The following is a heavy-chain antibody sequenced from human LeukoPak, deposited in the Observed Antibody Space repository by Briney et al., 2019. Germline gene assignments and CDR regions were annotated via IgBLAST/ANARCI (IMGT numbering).Heavy chain of an antibody. J-gene: IGHJ4*02. CDR3: AREAAGYCSGGSCRLFDY. CDR1: GGSISSSNW. CDR2: IYHSGST. Sequence: SGTLSLTCAVSGGSISSSNWWSWVRQPPGKGLEWIGEIYHSGSTNYNPSLKSRVTISVDKSKNQFSLKLSSVTAADTAVYYCAREAAGYCSGGSCRLFDYWGQGTLVTVSS. D-gene: IGHD2-15*01. V-gene: IGHV4-4*02.